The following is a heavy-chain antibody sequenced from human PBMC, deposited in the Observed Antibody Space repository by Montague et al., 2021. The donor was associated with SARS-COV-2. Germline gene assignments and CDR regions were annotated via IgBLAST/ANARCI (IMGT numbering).Heavy chain of an antibody. J-gene: IGHJ4*02. CDR2: ISYDGSNK. D-gene: IGHD3-22*01. CDR1: GFTFSSYA. CDR3: AREGLGNYYDSSGYYPFDY. V-gene: IGHV3-30*04. Sequence: SLRLSCAASGFTFSSYAMHWVRQAPGKGLEWVAVISYDGSNKYYVDSVKGRFTTSRDNSKNTLYLQMNSLRAEDTAVYYCAREGLGNYYDSSGYYPFDYWGQGTLVTVSS.